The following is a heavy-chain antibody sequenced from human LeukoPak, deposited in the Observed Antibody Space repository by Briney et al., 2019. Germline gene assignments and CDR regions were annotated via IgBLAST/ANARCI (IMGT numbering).Heavy chain of an antibody. CDR3: ARDRDPGYNDSSGYRRVNAFDI. CDR1: GFTFSNNG. V-gene: IGHV3-30*02. J-gene: IGHJ3*02. CDR2: IRYDGSIK. Sequence: GGSLRLSCAASGFTFSNNGMHWVRQAPGKGLEWVAFIRYDGSIKYYADSVKGRFTISRDNAKNSLYLQMNSLRAEDTAVYYCARDRDPGYNDSSGYRRVNAFDIWGQGTMVTVSS. D-gene: IGHD3-22*01.